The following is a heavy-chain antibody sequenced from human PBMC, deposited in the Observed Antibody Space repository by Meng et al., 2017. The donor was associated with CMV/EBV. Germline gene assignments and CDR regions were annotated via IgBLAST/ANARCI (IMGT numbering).Heavy chain of an antibody. J-gene: IGHJ4*02. Sequence: GGSLRLSCAASGSIFSSYAMHWVRQAPGKGLEWVAVISYDGSNKYYADSVKGRFTISRDNSKNTLYLQMNSLRAEDTAVYYCAREYCSSISCYWGFRYWGQGTLVTVSS. CDR1: GSIFSSYA. CDR3: AREYCSSISCYWGFRY. CDR2: ISYDGSNK. D-gene: IGHD2-2*01. V-gene: IGHV3-30-3*01.